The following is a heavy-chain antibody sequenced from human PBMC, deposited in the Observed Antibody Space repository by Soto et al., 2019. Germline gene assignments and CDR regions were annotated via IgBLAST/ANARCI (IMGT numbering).Heavy chain of an antibody. D-gene: IGHD4-17*01. CDR1: GGTFSSYA. CDR2: IIPIFGTA. V-gene: IGHV1-69*01. CDR3: ARDHWDYGGNSEDHWFDP. Sequence: QVQLVQSGAEVKKPGSSVKVSCKASGGTFSSYAISWVRQAPGQGLEWMGGIIPIFGTANYAQKFQGRVTITADESTSTAYMELSSLRSEDTAVYYCARDHWDYGGNSEDHWFDPWGQGTLVTVSS. J-gene: IGHJ5*02.